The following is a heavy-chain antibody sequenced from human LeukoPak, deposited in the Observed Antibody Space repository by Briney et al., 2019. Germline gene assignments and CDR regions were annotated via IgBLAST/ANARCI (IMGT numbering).Heavy chain of an antibody. V-gene: IGHV3-30*04. CDR2: ISYDGSNK. CDR1: GFTFSSYA. CDR3: ASVMVRGVIITGFDY. D-gene: IGHD3-10*01. Sequence: GGSLRLSCAASGFTFSSYAMHWVRQAPGKGREWVAVISYDGSNKYYADSVKGRFTISRDNSKNTLYLQMNSLRAEDTAVYYCASVMVRGVIITGFDYWGQGTLVTVSS. J-gene: IGHJ4*02.